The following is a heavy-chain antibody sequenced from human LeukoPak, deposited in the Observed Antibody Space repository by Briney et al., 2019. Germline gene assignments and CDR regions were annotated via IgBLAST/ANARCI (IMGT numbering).Heavy chain of an antibody. D-gene: IGHD3-3*01. J-gene: IGHJ3*02. V-gene: IGHV4-61*02. Sequence: NPSETLSLTCTVSGGSITSVSYSWSWIRQPAGKGLEWIGRIYSSGSTNYNPSLKSRVTISVDTSKKQFSLKLNSVTAADTAVYYCARGDFYRLVGYAFDIWGQGTMVTVSS. CDR1: GGSITSVSYS. CDR3: ARGDFYRLVGYAFDI. CDR2: IYSSGST.